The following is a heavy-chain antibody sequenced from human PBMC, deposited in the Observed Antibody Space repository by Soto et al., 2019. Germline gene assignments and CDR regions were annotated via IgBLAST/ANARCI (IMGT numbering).Heavy chain of an antibody. D-gene: IGHD3-3*01. CDR1: GGSICSYY. J-gene: IGHJ4*02. V-gene: IGHV4-59*01. Sequence: SETLSLTCTVSGGSICSYYWSWIRQPPGKGLEWIGYIYYSGNTNYNPSLKSRVTISVDTSKNQFSLKLSSVTAADTAVYYCARKYYDYYFDYWGQGTLVTVSS. CDR2: IYYSGNT. CDR3: ARKYYDYYFDY.